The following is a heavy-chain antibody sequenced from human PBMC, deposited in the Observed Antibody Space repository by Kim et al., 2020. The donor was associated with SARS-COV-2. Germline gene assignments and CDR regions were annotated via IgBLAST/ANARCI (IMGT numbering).Heavy chain of an antibody. CDR1: GFTFSSYA. D-gene: IGHD3-22*01. J-gene: IGHJ2*01. CDR2: ISGSGGST. CDR3: AKDRERTEEGITMIVVVITAYWYFDL. V-gene: IGHV3-23*01. Sequence: GGSLRLSCAASGFTFSSYAMSWVRQAPGKGLEWVSAISGSGGSTYYADSVKGRFTISRDNSKNTLYLQMNSLRAEDTAVYYCAKDRERTEEGITMIVVVITAYWYFDLWGRGTLVTVSS.